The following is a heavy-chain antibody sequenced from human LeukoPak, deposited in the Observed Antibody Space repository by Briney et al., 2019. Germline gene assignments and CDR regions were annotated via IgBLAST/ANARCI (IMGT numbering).Heavy chain of an antibody. V-gene: IGHV3-23*01. J-gene: IGHJ4*02. D-gene: IGHD3-22*01. Sequence: GGSLRLSCAASGFTFSSYGMSWVRQAPGKGLEWVSAISGSGGSTYYADSVKGRFTISRDNSKNTLYLQMNSLRAEDTAVYYCAKEGRGDYYDSSGYYYPYYFDYWGQGTLVTVSS. CDR3: AKEGRGDYYDSSGYYYPYYFDY. CDR1: GFTFSSYG. CDR2: ISGSGGST.